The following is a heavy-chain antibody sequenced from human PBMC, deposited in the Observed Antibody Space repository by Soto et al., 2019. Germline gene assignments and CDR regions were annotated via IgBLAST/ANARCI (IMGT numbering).Heavy chain of an antibody. CDR3: AKAISYSGLVSYPNVDY. CDR2: ISWNSGSI. V-gene: IGHV3-9*01. D-gene: IGHD3-10*01. Sequence: EVQLVESGGGLVQPGRSLRLSCAASGFTFDHYAMHGVRQVPGKGMEWVSGISWNSGSIGYADSVQGRFTISRDNAKNSQYRKMHRLRAEDTSIYYCAKAISYSGLVSYPNVDYWGQGTLGTVSS. J-gene: IGHJ4*02. CDR1: GFTFDHYA.